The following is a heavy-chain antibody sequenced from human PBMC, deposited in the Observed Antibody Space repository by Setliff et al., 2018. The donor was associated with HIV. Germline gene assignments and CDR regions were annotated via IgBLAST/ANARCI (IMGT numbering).Heavy chain of an antibody. D-gene: IGHD6-6*01. J-gene: IGHJ4*02. CDR3: AREILSSSAIDY. Sequence: LSLTCTVSGGSLTGYYWSWIRQPPGKGLEWVSYISSSGTNIYYVDSVKGRFTISRNNAKNSLYLQMNSLRAEDTAVYYCAREILSSSAIDYWGQGTLVTVSS. V-gene: IGHV3-11*04. CDR2: ISSSGTNI. CDR1: GGSLTGYY.